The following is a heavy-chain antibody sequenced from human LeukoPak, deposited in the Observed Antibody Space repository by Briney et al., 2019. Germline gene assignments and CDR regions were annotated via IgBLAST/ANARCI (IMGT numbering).Heavy chain of an antibody. CDR3: AKFWSGYYLDYYYYMDV. V-gene: IGHV3-23*01. CDR1: GFTFSSYA. CDR2: ISGSGGST. D-gene: IGHD3-3*01. J-gene: IGHJ6*03. Sequence: PGGSLRLSRAASGFTFSSYAMSWVRQAPGKGLEWVSAISGSGGSTYYADSVKGRLTISRDNSKNTLYLQMNSLRAEDTAVYYCAKFWSGYYLDYYYYMDVWGKGTTVTVSS.